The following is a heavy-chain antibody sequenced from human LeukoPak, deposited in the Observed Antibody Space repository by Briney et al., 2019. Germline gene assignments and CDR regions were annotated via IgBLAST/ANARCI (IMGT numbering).Heavy chain of an antibody. J-gene: IGHJ4*02. V-gene: IGHV4-39*01. D-gene: IGHD1-26*01. CDR3: ARHRWELPAYFDY. CDR2: IYYSGST. CDR1: GGSISSSCYY. Sequence: SETLSLTCTVSGGSISSSCYYWGWIRQPPGKGLEWIGSIYYSGSTYYNPSLKSRVTISVDTSKNQFSLKLSSVTAADTAVYYCARHRWELPAYFDYWGQGTLVTVSS.